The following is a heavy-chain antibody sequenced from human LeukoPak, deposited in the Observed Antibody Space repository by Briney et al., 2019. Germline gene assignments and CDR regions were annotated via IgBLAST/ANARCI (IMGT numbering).Heavy chain of an antibody. CDR3: ARMRGTNIGINFDY. V-gene: IGHV4-4*07. D-gene: IGHD2-2*01. CDR1: GGSISSYY. CDR2: IYTSGST. J-gene: IGHJ4*02. Sequence: SETLSLTCTVSGGSISSYYWSWIRQPAGKGLEWIGRIYTSGSTNYNPSLKSRVTISVDTSKNQFSLKLSSVTAADTAVYYCARMRGTNIGINFDYWGQGTLVTVSS.